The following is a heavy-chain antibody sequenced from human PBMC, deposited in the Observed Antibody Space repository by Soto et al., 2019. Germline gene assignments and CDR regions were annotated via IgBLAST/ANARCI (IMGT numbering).Heavy chain of an antibody. CDR3: ARLEGLATISYYFDF. D-gene: IGHD3-9*01. CDR1: DDSINSDKYY. V-gene: IGHV4-39*01. Sequence: QLQLQESGPGLVKPSETLSLMCSVSDDSINSDKYYWGWIRQPPGKGLEWIGSIYYRGSAYYNPSLQTRVTISLDKSKSQFSLKLNSVTAADSAVYFCARLEGLATISYYFDFWGPGALVTVSS. J-gene: IGHJ4*02. CDR2: IYYRGSA.